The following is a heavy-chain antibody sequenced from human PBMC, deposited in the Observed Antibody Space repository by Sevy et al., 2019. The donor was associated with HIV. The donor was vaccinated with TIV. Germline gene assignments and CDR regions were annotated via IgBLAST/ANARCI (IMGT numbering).Heavy chain of an antibody. CDR2: ISWNSGGI. Sequence: GGSLRLSCAASGFTFDDYAMHWVRQAPGKGLEWVSGISWNSGGIGYADSVKGRFTISRDNAKNSLYLQMNSLRAEDTALYYCAKDSGYYYGSGSNRYYYGMDVWGQGTTVTVSS. CDR1: GFTFDDYA. CDR3: AKDSGYYYGSGSNRYYYGMDV. D-gene: IGHD3-10*01. V-gene: IGHV3-9*01. J-gene: IGHJ6*02.